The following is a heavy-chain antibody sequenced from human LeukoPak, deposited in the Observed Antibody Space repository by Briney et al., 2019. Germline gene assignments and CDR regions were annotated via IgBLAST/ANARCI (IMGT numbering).Heavy chain of an antibody. CDR3: VRVRGGGLRVEY. J-gene: IGHJ4*02. CDR2: INPNSGGT. D-gene: IGHD3-16*01. Sequence: ASVKVSCKASGYTFTGYYMHWLRQAPGQALEWMGWINPNSGGTNYAQQFQGRVTMTRDTSNITAYLELSRLRSDDPAVYYCVRVRGGGLRVEYWGQGTLVTVSS. CDR1: GYTFTGYY. V-gene: IGHV1-2*02.